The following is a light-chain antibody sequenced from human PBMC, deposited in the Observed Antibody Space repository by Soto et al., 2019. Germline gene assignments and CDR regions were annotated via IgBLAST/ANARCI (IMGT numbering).Light chain of an antibody. V-gene: IGKV1-39*01. J-gene: IGKJ3*01. CDR3: QQSYSTPFT. CDR2: AAS. Sequence: DIQMTQSPSSLSASVGDRVTITCRASQNISSNLTWYHQTPGEPPKLLMYAASSLHSGVPSRFSGSGSGTDFTLTISSLQPEDFATYYCQQSYSTPFTFGPGTKVDIK. CDR1: QNISSN.